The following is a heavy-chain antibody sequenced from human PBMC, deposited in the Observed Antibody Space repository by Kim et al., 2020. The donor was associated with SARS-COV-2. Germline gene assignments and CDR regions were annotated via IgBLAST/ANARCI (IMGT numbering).Heavy chain of an antibody. Sequence: GGSLRLSCAASGFTFSSYGMHWVRQAPGKGLEWVAVIWYDGSNKYYADSVKGRFTISRDNSKNTLYLQMNSLRAEDTAVYYCARDNLDYGGNSCFDPWGQGTLVTVSS. CDR3: ARDNLDYGGNSCFDP. CDR1: GFTFSSYG. D-gene: IGHD4-17*01. V-gene: IGHV3-33*08. CDR2: IWYDGSNK. J-gene: IGHJ5*02.